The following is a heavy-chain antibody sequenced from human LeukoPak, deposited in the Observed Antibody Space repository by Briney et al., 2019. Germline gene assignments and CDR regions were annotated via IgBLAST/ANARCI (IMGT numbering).Heavy chain of an antibody. CDR1: GGSISSSNW. CDR2: IYHSGST. V-gene: IGHV4-4*02. CDR3: ARVFDSGSQAYFYYMDV. D-gene: IGHD3-10*01. J-gene: IGHJ6*03. Sequence: SGTLSLTCAVSGGSISSSNWWSWVRPPPGKGLEWIGEIYHSGSTNYNPSLKSRVTISVDKSKNQFSLKVSSVTAADTAVYYCARVFDSGSQAYFYYMDVWGKGTTVTIFS.